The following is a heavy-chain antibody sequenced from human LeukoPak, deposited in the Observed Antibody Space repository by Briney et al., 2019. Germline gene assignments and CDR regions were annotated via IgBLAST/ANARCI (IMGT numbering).Heavy chain of an antibody. CDR1: GGTFSSYA. V-gene: IGHV1-69*05. Sequence: GASVKVSCKASGGTFSSYAISWVRQAPGQGLEWMGGIIPIFGTANYAQKFQGRITITTDESTSTAYMELSSLRSEDTAVYYCARANGDYWHAFDIWGQETMVTVSS. CDR2: IIPIFGTA. CDR3: ARANGDYWHAFDI. J-gene: IGHJ3*02. D-gene: IGHD4-17*01.